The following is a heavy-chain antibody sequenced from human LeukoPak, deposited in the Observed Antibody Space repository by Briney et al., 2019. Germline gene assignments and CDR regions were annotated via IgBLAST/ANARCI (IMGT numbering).Heavy chain of an antibody. Sequence: GGSLRLSCAASGFTVSTNCMTWVRQAPGKGLEWVSTIYSGGTTYYADSVIGRFTISRHNSRNTLYLQMNSLRAEDTAVYYCARVDTVMAYHFDLWGQGTLVTVSS. CDR2: IYSGGTT. V-gene: IGHV3-53*04. D-gene: IGHD5-18*01. CDR1: GFTVSTNC. CDR3: ARVDTVMAYHFDL. J-gene: IGHJ4*02.